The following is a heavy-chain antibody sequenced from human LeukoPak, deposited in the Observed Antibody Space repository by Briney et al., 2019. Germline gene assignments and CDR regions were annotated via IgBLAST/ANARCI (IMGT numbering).Heavy chain of an antibody. Sequence: ASVKVSCKASGYTFTSYGISWVRQAPGQGLEWMGWISAYNGNTNYAQKLQGRVTMTTDTSTSTAYMELRSLRSDDTAVYYCARDPALIAVAGAGGAFDYWGQGTLVTVSS. CDR2: ISAYNGNT. V-gene: IGHV1-18*01. CDR3: ARDPALIAVAGAGGAFDY. J-gene: IGHJ4*02. D-gene: IGHD6-19*01. CDR1: GYTFTSYG.